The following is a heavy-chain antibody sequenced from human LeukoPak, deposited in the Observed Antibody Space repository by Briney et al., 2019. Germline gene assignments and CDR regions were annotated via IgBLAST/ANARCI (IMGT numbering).Heavy chain of an antibody. CDR3: AILVVPAAIGNYYGMDV. J-gene: IGHJ6*04. CDR1: GGTFSRYA. Sequence: GSSVKVSCKASGGTFSRYAISWVRQAPGQGLEWMGGIIPIFGTANYAQKFQGRVTITADESTSTAYMELSSLRSEDTAVYYCAILVVPAAIGNYYGMDVWGKGTTVTVSS. CDR2: IIPIFGTA. V-gene: IGHV1-69*01. D-gene: IGHD2-2*01.